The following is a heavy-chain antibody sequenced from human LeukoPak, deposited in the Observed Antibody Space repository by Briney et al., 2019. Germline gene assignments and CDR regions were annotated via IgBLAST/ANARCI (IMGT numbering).Heavy chain of an antibody. CDR3: AKDQGGATAFDY. CDR1: GLTFSSYA. Sequence: TGASLRLSCAASGLTFSSYAMSWVRQAPGKGLEWVSAISGSGGSTYYADSVKGRFTISRDNSKNTLYLQMNSLRAEDTAVYYCAKDQGGATAFDYWGQGTLVTVSS. V-gene: IGHV3-23*01. CDR2: ISGSGGST. J-gene: IGHJ4*02. D-gene: IGHD1-26*01.